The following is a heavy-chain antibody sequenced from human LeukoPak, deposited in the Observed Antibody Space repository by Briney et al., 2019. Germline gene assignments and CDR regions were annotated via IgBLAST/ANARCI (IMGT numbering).Heavy chain of an antibody. V-gene: IGHV3-48*03. J-gene: IGHJ5*02. CDR3: ARAYYDILTGYYKTNWFDP. CDR1: GFTFSSYE. CDR2: ISSSGSTI. D-gene: IGHD3-9*01. Sequence: GGSLRLSCAASGFTFSSYEMNWVRQAPGKGLEWVSYISSSGSTIYYADSVKGRFTISRDNAKNSLYLQMNSLRAEDTAVYYCARAYYDILTGYYKTNWFDPWGQGTLVTVSS.